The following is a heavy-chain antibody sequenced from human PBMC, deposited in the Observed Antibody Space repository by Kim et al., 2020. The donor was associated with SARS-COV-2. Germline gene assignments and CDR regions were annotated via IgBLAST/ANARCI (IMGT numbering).Heavy chain of an antibody. V-gene: IGHV1-18*01. D-gene: IGHD2-15*01. CDR1: GYTFTSYG. Sequence: ASVKVSCKASGYTFTSYGISWGRQAPGQGLEWMGWISAYNGNTNYAQKLQGRVTMTTDTSTSTAYMELRSLRSDDTAVYYCARMVGYCSGGSCDSGWYYYYGMDVWGQGATVTVSS. CDR3: ARMVGYCSGGSCDSGWYYYYGMDV. J-gene: IGHJ6*02. CDR2: ISAYNGNT.